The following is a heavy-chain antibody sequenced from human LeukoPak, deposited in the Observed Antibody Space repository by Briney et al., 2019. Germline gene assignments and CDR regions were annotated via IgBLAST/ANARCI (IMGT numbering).Heavy chain of an antibody. CDR1: GYRFSSYW. Sequence: GESLKISCKGSGYRFSSYWIAWVRQMPGKGLEWMGIIYPGDSDTRYSPSFQGQVTISADKSNSTAYLQWSSLKASDTAMYYCARVSLLYGDYSCGDYWGQGTLVTVSS. CDR2: IYPGDSDT. V-gene: IGHV5-51*01. CDR3: ARVSLLYGDYSCGDY. J-gene: IGHJ4*02. D-gene: IGHD4-17*01.